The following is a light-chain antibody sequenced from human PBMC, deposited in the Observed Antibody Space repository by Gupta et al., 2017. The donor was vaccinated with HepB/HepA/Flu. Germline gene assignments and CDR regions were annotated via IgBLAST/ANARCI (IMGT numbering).Light chain of an antibody. V-gene: IGLV1-44*01. CDR1: SSNVGSNN. CDR2: YND. Sequence: HSVLTRSTSISGTPGQRVTISCSGSSSNVGSNNVNWYQQLPGTAPKLLIYYNDERPSGVPDRISGSKSGTSASLAISGLQSEDEADYYCAAWDTSLNAVVFGGGTKLTVL. J-gene: IGLJ2*01. CDR3: AAWDTSLNAVV.